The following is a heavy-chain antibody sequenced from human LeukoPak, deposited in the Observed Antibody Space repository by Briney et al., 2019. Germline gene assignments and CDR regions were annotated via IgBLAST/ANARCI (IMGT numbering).Heavy chain of an antibody. CDR1: GFTFSNAW. Sequence: GGSLRLSCAASGFTFSNAWMSWVRQAPGKGLEWVGRIKSKTDGGTTDYAAPVKGRFTISRDDSKNTLYLQMNSLKTEDTAVYYCTTTTPYCGGDCYSYYYYYMDVWGKGTTVTVSS. CDR3: TTTTPYCGGDCYSYYYYYMDV. CDR2: IKSKTDGGTT. D-gene: IGHD2-21*01. J-gene: IGHJ6*03. V-gene: IGHV3-15*01.